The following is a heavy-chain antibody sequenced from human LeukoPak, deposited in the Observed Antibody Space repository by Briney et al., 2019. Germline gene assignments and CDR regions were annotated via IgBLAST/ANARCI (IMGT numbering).Heavy chain of an antibody. J-gene: IGHJ4*02. D-gene: IGHD5-12*01. CDR2: ISATSSDI. Sequence: PGGSLRLSCAGSGFAFESFTMTWVRQAPGKGLEWVSLISATSSDINYAESVRGRFTISRDKAKNSLFLQMDSLRAEDTAIYYCAKGLFSAYDKYLDSWGQGTLVTVSS. CDR1: GFAFESFT. V-gene: IGHV3-21*04. CDR3: AKGLFSAYDKYLDS.